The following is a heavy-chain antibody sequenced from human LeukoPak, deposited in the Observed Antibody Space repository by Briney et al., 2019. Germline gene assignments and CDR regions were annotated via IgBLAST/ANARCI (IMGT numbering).Heavy chain of an antibody. CDR2: IIPIFGTA. J-gene: IGHJ4*02. Sequence: ASVTVSCKASGGTFSSYAISWVRQAPGQGLEWMGGIIPIFGTANYAQKFQGRVTITADKSTSTAYMELSSLRSEDTAVYYCARTYDSSGYYFDYWGQGTLVTVSS. D-gene: IGHD3-22*01. V-gene: IGHV1-69*06. CDR3: ARTYDSSGYYFDY. CDR1: GGTFSSYA.